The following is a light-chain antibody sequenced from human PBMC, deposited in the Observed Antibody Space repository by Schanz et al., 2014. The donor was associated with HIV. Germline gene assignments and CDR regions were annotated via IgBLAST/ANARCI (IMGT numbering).Light chain of an antibody. CDR3: SSYTSSSTWV. V-gene: IGLV2-14*02. Sequence: QSALTQPASVSGSPGQSITISCTGTSSDVGSYNVVSWYQQHPGKAPKLMIYEVSKRPSGVSNRFSGSKSGNTASLTISGLQAEDEADYYCSSYTSSSTWVFGGGTKLTVL. CDR2: EVS. CDR1: SSDVGSYNV. J-gene: IGLJ3*02.